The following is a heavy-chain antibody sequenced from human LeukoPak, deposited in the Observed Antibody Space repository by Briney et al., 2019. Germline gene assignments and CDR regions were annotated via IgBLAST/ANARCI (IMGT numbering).Heavy chain of an antibody. V-gene: IGHV3-23*01. J-gene: IGHJ4*02. D-gene: IGHD3-16*01. CDR1: GFTFSSYT. CDR3: AKDRDVYSAFDS. Sequence: AGSLRLSCAASGFTFSSYTMSWVRQSPGKGLKWVSAISGSGFETFYADSVKGRFTISRDNSKDPLYLQMNSLGAHDTAIYYCAKDRDVYSAFDSWGQGTLVTVSS. CDR2: ISGSGFET.